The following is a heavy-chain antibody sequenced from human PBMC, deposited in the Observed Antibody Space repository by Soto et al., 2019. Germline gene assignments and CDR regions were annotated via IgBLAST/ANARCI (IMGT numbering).Heavy chain of an antibody. J-gene: IGHJ6*02. CDR2: IGTAGDT. D-gene: IGHD2-15*01. CDR3: ARDSRYCSGGSCYFYYGMDV. Sequence: GGSLRLSCAASGFTFSSYDMHWVRQATGKGLEWVSAIGTAGDTYYPGSVRGRFTISRENAKNSLYLQMNSLRAGDTAVYYCARDSRYCSGGSCYFYYGMDVWGQGTRSPSP. V-gene: IGHV3-13*01. CDR1: GFTFSSYD.